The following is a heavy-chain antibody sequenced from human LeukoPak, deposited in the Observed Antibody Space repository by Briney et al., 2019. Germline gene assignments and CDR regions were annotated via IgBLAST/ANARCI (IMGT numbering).Heavy chain of an antibody. CDR1: GFTFSSYG. CDR2: ISPSGRST. J-gene: IGHJ3*02. CDR3: AKELAIQLWGAFDI. D-gene: IGHD5-18*01. Sequence: SGGSLRLSCAASGFTFSSYGMSWVRQAPGKGPECVSAISPSGRSTYYADSVKGRFTISRDNSKNTLYLQMNSLRAEDTAVYYCAKELAIQLWGAFDIWGQGTMVTVSS. V-gene: IGHV3-23*01.